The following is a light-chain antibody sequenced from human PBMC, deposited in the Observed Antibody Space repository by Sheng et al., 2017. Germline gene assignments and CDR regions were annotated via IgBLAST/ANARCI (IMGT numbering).Light chain of an antibody. V-gene: IGLV3-27*01. CDR3: YSTSDANWV. J-gene: IGLJ3*02. CDR2: KDK. Sequence: SYELTQPSSVSVSPGQTARISCSGDVLRRRYARWFQRKAGQAHVLVIFKDKERPSTISERFSGSSSGGTATLTISGAQFDDEADYYCYSTSDANWVFGGGTKLTVL. CDR1: VLRRRY.